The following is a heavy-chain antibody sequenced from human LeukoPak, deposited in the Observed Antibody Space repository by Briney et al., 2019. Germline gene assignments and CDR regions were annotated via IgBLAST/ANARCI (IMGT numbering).Heavy chain of an antibody. CDR1: GFTFDDYA. CDR3: ARESESSGWYDY. Sequence: GGSLRLSCAASGFTFDDYAMHWVRQAPGKGLEWVSLISGDGGSTYYADSVKGRFTISRDNSKNSLYLQMNSLRSDDTALYYCARESESSGWYDYWGQGTLVTVSS. CDR2: ISGDGGST. J-gene: IGHJ4*02. V-gene: IGHV3-43*02. D-gene: IGHD6-19*01.